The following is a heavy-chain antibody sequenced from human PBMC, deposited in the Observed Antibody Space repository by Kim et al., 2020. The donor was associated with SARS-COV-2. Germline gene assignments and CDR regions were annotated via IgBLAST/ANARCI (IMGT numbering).Heavy chain of an antibody. CDR1: GFSVSNNK. CDR2: IYSGGST. V-gene: IGHV3-53*01. D-gene: IGHD5-12*01. Sequence: GGSLRLSCAASGFSVSNNKMAWVGQGPGKGLEWVSAIYSGGSTFHADSVGGRFTSSRDNSRSTLYLQMNSLRADDTAVYYCAREGLSSGDGWGFDYWRQGAMDTFSP. J-gene: IGHJ4*02. CDR3: AREGLSSGDGWGFDY.